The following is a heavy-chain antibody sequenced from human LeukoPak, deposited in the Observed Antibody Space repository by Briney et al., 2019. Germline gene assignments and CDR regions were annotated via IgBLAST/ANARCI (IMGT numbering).Heavy chain of an antibody. D-gene: IGHD5-24*01. CDR3: ARDVGDGYNLLGY. CDR1: GGSISSGGYY. Sequence: PSETLSLTCTVSGGSISSGGYYWSWIRQHPGKGLEWIGYIYYSGSTYYNPSLKSRVTISVDTSKNQFSLKLSSVTAADTAVYYCARDVGDGYNLLGYWGQGTLVTVSS. CDR2: IYYSGST. V-gene: IGHV4-31*03. J-gene: IGHJ4*02.